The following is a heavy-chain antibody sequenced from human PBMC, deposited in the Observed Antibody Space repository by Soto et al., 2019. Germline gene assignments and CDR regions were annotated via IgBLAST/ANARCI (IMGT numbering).Heavy chain of an antibody. CDR3: ARSGIVGATYYYHYGMDV. D-gene: IGHD1-26*01. V-gene: IGHV5-10-1*01. J-gene: IGHJ6*01. CDR2: IDPSDSYT. Sequence: VESLTISCKVSGYSFTSYWIIWVLQMPGKGLEWMGRIDPSDSYTNYSPSFQGHVTISADKSISTAYLQWSSLKASDTAMYYCARSGIVGATYYYHYGMDVWGQGTTVTVSS. CDR1: GYSFTSYW.